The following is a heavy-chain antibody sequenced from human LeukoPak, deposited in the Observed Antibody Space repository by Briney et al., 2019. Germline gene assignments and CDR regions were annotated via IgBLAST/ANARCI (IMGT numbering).Heavy chain of an antibody. Sequence: PETLSLTCNVSGYSISSGYYWAWIRQSPGKGLEWIGSIYHSGSTYYNPSLKSRVTMSVDTSKKQFSLNLSSVTAADTAVYYCATTPREYSSTWYYFDYWGQGILVTVSS. J-gene: IGHJ4*02. V-gene: IGHV4-38-2*02. CDR1: GYSISSGYY. D-gene: IGHD6-13*01. CDR3: ATTPREYSSTWYYFDY. CDR2: IYHSGST.